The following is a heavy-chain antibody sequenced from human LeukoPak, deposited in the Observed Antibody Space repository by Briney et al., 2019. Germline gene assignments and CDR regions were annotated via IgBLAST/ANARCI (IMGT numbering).Heavy chain of an antibody. CDR3: ARDYGGNSVWDY. D-gene: IGHD4/OR15-4a*01. J-gene: IGHJ4*02. Sequence: SETLSLTCTVSGGSISSSNYYWGWIRQPPGKGLEWIGSIYYSGSTYYNPSLQSRVTISVDTSKNQFSLKLSSVTAADTAVYYCARDYGGNSVWDYWGQGTLVTVSS. V-gene: IGHV4-39*07. CDR1: GGSISSSNYY. CDR2: IYYSGST.